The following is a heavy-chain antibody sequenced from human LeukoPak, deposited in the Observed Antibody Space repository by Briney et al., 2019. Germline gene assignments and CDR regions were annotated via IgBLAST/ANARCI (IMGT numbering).Heavy chain of an antibody. Sequence: GGSLRLSCAASGFTFSSYAMSWVRQAPGKGLEWVSAISGSGGSTYYADSVRGRFTISRDNSKNTLYLQMNSLRAEDTALYYCANYYDSSGYQHYWGQGTLVTVSS. D-gene: IGHD3-22*01. J-gene: IGHJ4*02. CDR3: ANYYDSSGYQHY. CDR2: ISGSGGST. V-gene: IGHV3-23*01. CDR1: GFTFSSYA.